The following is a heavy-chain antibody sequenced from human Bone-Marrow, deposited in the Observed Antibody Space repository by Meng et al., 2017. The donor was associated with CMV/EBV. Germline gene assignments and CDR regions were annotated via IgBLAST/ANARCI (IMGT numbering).Heavy chain of an antibody. Sequence: GESLKISCAASGFTFSSYAMSWVRQAPGKGLEWVAVIYSGGSSTYYADSVKGRFTMSRDNSKNTLYLQMNSLRAEDTAVYYCARPTRTYYDGMDVWGQGTAVTVSS. D-gene: IGHD3/OR15-3a*01. CDR1: GFTFSSYA. CDR3: ARPTRTYYDGMDV. CDR2: IYSGGSST. J-gene: IGHJ6*02. V-gene: IGHV3-23*03.